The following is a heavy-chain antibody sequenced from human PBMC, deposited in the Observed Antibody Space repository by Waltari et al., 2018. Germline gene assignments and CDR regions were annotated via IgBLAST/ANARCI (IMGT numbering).Heavy chain of an antibody. Sequence: EVQLVESGGDLVKPGGSLRLSCAASGFTFSSYSMNWVRQAPGRGLKWCSSISSSSSYIYYADSVKGRFTISRDNAKNSLYLQMNSLRAEDTAVYYCARSSGWYYFDYWGQGTLVTVSS. J-gene: IGHJ4*02. CDR2: ISSSSSYI. D-gene: IGHD6-19*01. CDR3: ARSSGWYYFDY. CDR1: GFTFSSYS. V-gene: IGHV3-21*01.